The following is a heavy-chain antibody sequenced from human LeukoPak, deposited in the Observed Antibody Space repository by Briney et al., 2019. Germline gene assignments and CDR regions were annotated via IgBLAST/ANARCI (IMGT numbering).Heavy chain of an antibody. CDR2: MNPNSGNT. D-gene: IGHD4-23*01. J-gene: IGHJ4*02. Sequence: ASVKVSCKASGYTFTSYDINWVRQATGQGLEWMGWMNPNSGNTGYAQKFQGRVTITRNTSISTVYMELSSLRSEDTAVYYCARAPRYGYGGKAPGDYWGQGTLVTVSS. V-gene: IGHV1-8*03. CDR1: GYTFTSYD. CDR3: ARAPRYGYGGKAPGDY.